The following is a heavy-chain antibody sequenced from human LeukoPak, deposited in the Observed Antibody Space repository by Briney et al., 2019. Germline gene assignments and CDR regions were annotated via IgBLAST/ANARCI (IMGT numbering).Heavy chain of an antibody. J-gene: IGHJ3*02. CDR2: ISYDGSNK. D-gene: IGHD2-2*01. CDR3: ASLAGLPAPLGTFDI. V-gene: IGHV3-30*04. CDR1: GFTFSSYA. Sequence: GGSLRLSCAASGFTFSSYAMPWVRQAPGKGLEWVAVISYDGSNKYYADSVKGRFTISRDNSKNTLYLQMNSLRAEDTAVYYCASLAGLPAPLGTFDIWGQGTMVTVSS.